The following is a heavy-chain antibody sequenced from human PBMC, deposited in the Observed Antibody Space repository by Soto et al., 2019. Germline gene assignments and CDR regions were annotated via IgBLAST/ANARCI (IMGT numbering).Heavy chain of an antibody. Sequence: GGSLRLSCAASGFTFSSYGMHWVRQAPGKGLEWVAVIWYDGSNKYYADSVKGRFTISRDNSKNTLYLQMNSLRAEDTAVYYCARVSYGYSYYYYGMDVWGQGTTVTVSS. CDR2: IWYDGSNK. CDR1: GFTFSSYG. CDR3: ARVSYGYSYYYYGMDV. D-gene: IGHD5-18*01. V-gene: IGHV3-33*01. J-gene: IGHJ6*02.